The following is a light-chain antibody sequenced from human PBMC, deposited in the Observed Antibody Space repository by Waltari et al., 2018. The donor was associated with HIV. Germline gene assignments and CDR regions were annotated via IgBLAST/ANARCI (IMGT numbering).Light chain of an antibody. CDR1: QSVLYSSNNKNY. J-gene: IGKJ1*01. V-gene: IGKV4-1*01. CDR3: QQYYNSPQT. CDR2: WAS. Sequence: DIVMIQSPDSLAVSLGERATINCKFSQSVLYSSNNKNYLAWYQQKPGQPPKLLIYWASTRESGVPDRFSGSGSGTDFTLTINSLQAEDAAVYYCQQYYNSPQTFGQGTKVEI.